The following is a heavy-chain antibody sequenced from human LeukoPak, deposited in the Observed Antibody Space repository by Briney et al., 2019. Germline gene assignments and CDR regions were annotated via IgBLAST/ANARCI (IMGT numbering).Heavy chain of an antibody. CDR1: GFIFNTYN. D-gene: IGHD3-10*01. J-gene: IGHJ6*03. V-gene: IGHV3-30*18. CDR3: AKAESGVSSFYYYYMDV. Sequence: GGSLRLSCAASGFIFNTYNMHWVRQAPGQGLEWVAVISLDGINQYYADSVKGRFTISRDSSKNTLYLQMNSLRAEDTAVYYCAKAESGVSSFYYYYMDVWGKGTTVTVSS. CDR2: ISLDGINQ.